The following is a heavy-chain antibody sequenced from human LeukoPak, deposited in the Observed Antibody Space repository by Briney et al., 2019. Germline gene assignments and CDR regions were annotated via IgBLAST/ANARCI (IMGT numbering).Heavy chain of an antibody. J-gene: IGHJ5*02. CDR1: GFTFSSYW. D-gene: IGHD2-2*01. Sequence: GGSLRLSCAVSGFTFSSYWMSWVRQAPGKGLEWVARIKEEGSEKHYVDSVKGRFTISRDNAKNSLYLQMNSLRAEDTAVYYCARGHYQLSWGQGILVTVSS. V-gene: IGHV3-7*01. CDR3: ARGHYQLS. CDR2: IKEEGSEK.